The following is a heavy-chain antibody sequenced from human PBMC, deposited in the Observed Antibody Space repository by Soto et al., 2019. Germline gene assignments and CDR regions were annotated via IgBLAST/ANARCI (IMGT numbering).Heavy chain of an antibody. D-gene: IGHD4-4*01. Sequence: QVQLLQSGAEVKKPGSSVKVSCKTSGGTFNNYAISWVRQAPGQGLEWMGGIIPIFHTPKYAQKFQGRVTITADASTSTAYMELSSLIAEDTAIYYCARIGSNPYNWFDPWGQGTLVTVSS. CDR2: IIPIFHTP. V-gene: IGHV1-69*01. CDR3: ARIGSNPYNWFDP. J-gene: IGHJ5*02. CDR1: GGTFNNYA.